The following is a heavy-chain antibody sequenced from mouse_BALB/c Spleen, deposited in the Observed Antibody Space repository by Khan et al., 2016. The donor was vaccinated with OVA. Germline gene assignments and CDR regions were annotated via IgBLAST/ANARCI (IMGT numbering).Heavy chain of an antibody. CDR3: APVGTYYVSVAY. Sequence: EVQLQQSGPELVKPGASVKMSCKAAGYTFTSYVMHWVKQKPGLGLEWIGYIYPFNDDTKYNEKFIGKATLTSDKSSSTAYMELSSLTSEDSAGYYCAPVGTYYVSVAYWGQGTLVTVTA. CDR2: IYPFNDDT. D-gene: IGHD1-1*01. CDR1: GYTFTSYV. J-gene: IGHJ3*01. V-gene: IGHV1S136*01.